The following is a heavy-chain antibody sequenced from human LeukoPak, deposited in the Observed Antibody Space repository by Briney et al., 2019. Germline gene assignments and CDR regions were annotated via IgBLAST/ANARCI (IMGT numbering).Heavy chain of an antibody. CDR2: INHSGST. CDR1: GGPFSGYY. D-gene: IGHD3-9*01. CDR3: ARGPLVTSYYYYMDV. J-gene: IGHJ6*03. Sequence: SETLSLTCAVYGGPFSGYYWSWIRQPPGKGLEWIGEINHSGSTNYNPSLKSRVTISVDTSKNQFSLKLSSVTAADTAVYYCARGPLVTSYYYYMDVWGKGTAVTVSS. V-gene: IGHV4-34*01.